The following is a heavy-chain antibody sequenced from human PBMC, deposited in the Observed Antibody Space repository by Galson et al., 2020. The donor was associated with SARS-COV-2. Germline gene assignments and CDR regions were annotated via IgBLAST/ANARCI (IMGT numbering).Heavy chain of an antibody. CDR1: GFTFSSYA. V-gene: IGHV3-30*04. Sequence: GGYLRLSCAASGFTFSSYAMHWVRQAPGKGLEWVAVISYDGSNKYYADSVKGRFTISRDNSKNTLYLQMNSLRAEDTAVYYCARGNDLNAFDIWGQGTMVTVSS. J-gene: IGHJ3*02. CDR2: ISYDGSNK. CDR3: ARGNDLNAFDI.